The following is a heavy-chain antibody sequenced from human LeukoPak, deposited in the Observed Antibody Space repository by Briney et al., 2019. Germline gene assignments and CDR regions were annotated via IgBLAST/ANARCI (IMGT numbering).Heavy chain of an antibody. CDR1: GLSFSSFW. CDR3: ARDYFDSSGFYHGGY. Sequence: GGSLRLSCAGSGLSFSSFWMAWVRQAPGKGLQWVANIKQDGSEKYYVDSVKGRFTISRDNVKNSLYLQMNSLRAEDTAVYYCARDYFDSSGFYHGGYWGQGTLVTVSS. D-gene: IGHD3-22*01. V-gene: IGHV3-7*01. J-gene: IGHJ4*02. CDR2: IKQDGSEK.